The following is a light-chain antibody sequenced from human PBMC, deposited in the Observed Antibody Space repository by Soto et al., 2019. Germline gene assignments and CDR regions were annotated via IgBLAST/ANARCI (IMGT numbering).Light chain of an antibody. CDR2: DAF. V-gene: IGKV1-5*01. CDR1: HSITRW. Sequence: DIQVTQSPSTLSASVGDSVTITCRASHSITRWLAWYQQKPGKAPKLLIHDAFTLQSGVPSRFSGSGSGTEFTLTISSLQPDDSATYYCQQYSYLSTFGQRTKVDIK. J-gene: IGKJ1*01. CDR3: QQYSYLST.